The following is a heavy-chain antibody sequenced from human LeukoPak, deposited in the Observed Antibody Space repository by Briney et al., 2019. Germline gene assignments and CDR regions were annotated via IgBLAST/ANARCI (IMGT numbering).Heavy chain of an antibody. J-gene: IGHJ4*02. D-gene: IGHD3-22*01. CDR2: ISGSGGST. CDR3: AKRGVVIRVILVGFHKEAYYFDS. Sequence: GGSLRLSCAVSGFTLSNYGMSWVRQAPGKGLEWVAGISGSGGSTNYADSVKGRFTISRDNRKNTLYLQMNSLRVEDTAVYFCAKRGVVIRVILVGFHKEAYYFDSWGQGALVPVSS. CDR1: GFTLSNYG. V-gene: IGHV3-23*01.